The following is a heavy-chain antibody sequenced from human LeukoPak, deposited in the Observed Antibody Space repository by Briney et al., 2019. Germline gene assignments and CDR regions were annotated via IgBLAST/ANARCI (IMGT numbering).Heavy chain of an antibody. Sequence: ASVKVSCKASGYTFTSYGTSWVRQAPGQGLEWMGGIIPIFGTANFAQKFQGRVTITADESTSTAYMELSSLRSEDTAVYYCASTNWSGYAFDIWGQGTMVTVSS. J-gene: IGHJ3*02. CDR1: GYTFTSYG. D-gene: IGHD3-3*01. CDR3: ASTNWSGYAFDI. V-gene: IGHV1-69*13. CDR2: IIPIFGTA.